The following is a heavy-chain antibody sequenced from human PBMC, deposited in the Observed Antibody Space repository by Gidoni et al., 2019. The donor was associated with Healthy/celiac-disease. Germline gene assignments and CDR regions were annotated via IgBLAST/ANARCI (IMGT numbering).Heavy chain of an antibody. Sequence: QVQLQQLGAGLLKPSQTLSLTCAVYGGSFSGYYWSWIRQPPGKGLEWIGEINHSGSTNYNPSLKSRVTISVDTSKNQFSLKLSSGTAADTAVYYCARTGIDSSGYYSVFDYWGQGTLVTVSS. CDR1: GGSFSGYY. CDR2: INHSGST. D-gene: IGHD3-22*01. J-gene: IGHJ4*02. CDR3: ARTGIDSSGYYSVFDY. V-gene: IGHV4-34*01.